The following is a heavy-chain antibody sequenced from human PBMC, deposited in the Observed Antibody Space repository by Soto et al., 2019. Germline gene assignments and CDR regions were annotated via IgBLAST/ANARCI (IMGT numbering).Heavy chain of an antibody. V-gene: IGHV1-18*01. J-gene: IGHJ3*02. D-gene: IGHD2-21*01. CDR3: ATKPGVIVRRSHNDAFDI. Sequence: ASVKVSCKASGYTFTSYGISWVRQAPGQGLEWMGWISAYNGNTNYAQKLQGGVTMTTDTSTSTAYMELRSLRSDDTAVYYCATKPGVIVRRSHNDAFDIWGQGTMVTVSS. CDR1: GYTFTSYG. CDR2: ISAYNGNT.